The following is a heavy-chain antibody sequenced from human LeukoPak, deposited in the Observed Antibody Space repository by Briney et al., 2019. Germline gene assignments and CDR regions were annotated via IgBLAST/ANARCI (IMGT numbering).Heavy chain of an antibody. V-gene: IGHV3-66*01. CDR3: ARDLVGSSGWWDFDS. Sequence: GGSLRLSCAATGFTVSSRYMSWVRQAPGKGLEWVSAIDSGGHTYYADSVKGRFTISRDNSKNKLHLQINSLRAEDTAVYYCARDLVGSSGWWDFDSWGQGTLVTVSS. CDR2: IDSGGHT. D-gene: IGHD6-19*01. J-gene: IGHJ4*02. CDR1: GFTVSSRY.